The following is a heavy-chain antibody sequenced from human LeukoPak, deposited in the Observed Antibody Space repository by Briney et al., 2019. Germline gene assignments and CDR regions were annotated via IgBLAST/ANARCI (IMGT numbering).Heavy chain of an antibody. CDR1: GGSISSGSYY. CDR3: ARGPLTMTRGFDP. CDR2: IYTSGNT. J-gene: IGHJ5*02. D-gene: IGHD4-17*01. V-gene: IGHV4-61*02. Sequence: SETLSLTCTVSGGSISSGSYYWSWIRQPAGKGLEWIGRIYTSGNTNYNPSLKTRVTMSVDTSKNQFSLKLSSVTAADTAVYYCARGPLTMTRGFDPWGQGTLVTVSS.